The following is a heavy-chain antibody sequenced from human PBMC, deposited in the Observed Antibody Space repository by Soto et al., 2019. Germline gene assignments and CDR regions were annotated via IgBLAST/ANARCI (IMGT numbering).Heavy chain of an antibody. CDR1: GYTFTSYG. Sequence: ASVKVSCKASGYTFTSYGISWVRQAPGQGLEWMGWISAYNGNTNYAQKLQGRVTMTTDTSTSTAYMELRSLRSDDTAVYYCARDIRYDFWSGYFVRTYYYYGMDVWGQGTPVTVSS. J-gene: IGHJ6*02. CDR3: ARDIRYDFWSGYFVRTYYYYGMDV. V-gene: IGHV1-18*04. CDR2: ISAYNGNT. D-gene: IGHD3-3*01.